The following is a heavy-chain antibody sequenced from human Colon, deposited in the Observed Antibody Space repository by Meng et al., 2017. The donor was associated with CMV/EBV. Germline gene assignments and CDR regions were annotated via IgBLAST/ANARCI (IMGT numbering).Heavy chain of an antibody. CDR1: GGSISSGPYY. V-gene: IGHV4-31*03. D-gene: IGHD2-2*01. CDR3: VSQYQASFDY. J-gene: IGHJ4*02. CDR2: IYYSGST. Sequence: SETLSLTCTVSGGSISSGPYYWSWIRQHPGKGLEWIGSIYYSGSTYYNSSLKSRVAISIGTSKSQFSLQLNSATAADTAVYYCVSQYQASFDYWGQGTLVTVSS.